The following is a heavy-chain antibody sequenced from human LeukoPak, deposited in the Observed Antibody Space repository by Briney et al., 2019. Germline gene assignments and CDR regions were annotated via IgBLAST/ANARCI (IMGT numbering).Heavy chain of an antibody. CDR1: GYPFTTYG. D-gene: IGHD4-17*01. J-gene: IGHJ4*02. Sequence: ASVKVSCKASGYPFTTYGISWVRQAPGQGLEWMGWISTYNGDTNYAQKLQGRVTVTTDTSTSTAYMELRSLRSDDTAVYYRARDAYGDYEGYWGQGTLVTVSS. V-gene: IGHV1-18*01. CDR2: ISTYNGDT. CDR3: ARDAYGDYEGY.